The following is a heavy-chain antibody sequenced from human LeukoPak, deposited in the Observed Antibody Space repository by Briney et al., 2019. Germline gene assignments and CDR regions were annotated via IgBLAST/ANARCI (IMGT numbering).Heavy chain of an antibody. D-gene: IGHD6-13*01. J-gene: IGHJ4*02. CDR1: GGTFSSYA. Sequence: SVKVSCKASGGTFSSYAISWVRQAPGQGLEWMGGIIPIFGTANYAQKFQGRVTITTDESTSTAYMELSSLRSEGTAVYYCARGAEAYSSSWLTIDYWGQGTLVTVSS. CDR3: ARGAEAYSSSWLTIDY. V-gene: IGHV1-69*05. CDR2: IIPIFGTA.